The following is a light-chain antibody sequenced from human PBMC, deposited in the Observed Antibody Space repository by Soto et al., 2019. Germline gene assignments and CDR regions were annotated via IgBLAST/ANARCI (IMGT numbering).Light chain of an antibody. V-gene: IGKV3-20*01. Sequence: EIVLTQSPGTLSLSPGERATLSCRASQSVSSNNFAWYQQKPGQAPRLLIYGASGRATGTPDRFSGSGSGTDFTLTISRLEPEDFAVYYCQQYGTSPPITFGQGTRLEIK. CDR1: QSVSSNN. CDR3: QQYGTSPPIT. CDR2: GAS. J-gene: IGKJ5*01.